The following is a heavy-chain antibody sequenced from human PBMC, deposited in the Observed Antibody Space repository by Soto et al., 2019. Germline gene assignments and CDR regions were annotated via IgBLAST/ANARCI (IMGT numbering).Heavy chain of an antibody. V-gene: IGHV1-58*01. Sequence: SVKVSCKASGFTFTSSAVQWVRQARGQRLEWIGWIVVGSGNTNYAQKFQERVTITRDMSTSTAYMELSSLRSEDTAVYYCAAGRGYKYNWFDPWGQGTLVTVSS. J-gene: IGHJ5*02. CDR2: IVVGSGNT. CDR3: AAGRGYKYNWFDP. D-gene: IGHD5-12*01. CDR1: GFTFTSSA.